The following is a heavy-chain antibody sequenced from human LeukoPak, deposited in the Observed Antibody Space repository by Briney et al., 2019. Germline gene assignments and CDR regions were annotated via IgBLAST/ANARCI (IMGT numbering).Heavy chain of an antibody. V-gene: IGHV3-74*01. Sequence: GGSLRLSCAASGFTFSTYTMNWVRQAPGKGLVWVSRINTDGISTTYADSVKGRFTISRDNAKNTLYLQMNSLRAEDTAVYSCAILAAAGTVDYWGQGTLVTVSS. CDR3: AILAAAGTVDY. CDR1: GFTFSTYT. D-gene: IGHD6-13*01. J-gene: IGHJ4*02. CDR2: INTDGIST.